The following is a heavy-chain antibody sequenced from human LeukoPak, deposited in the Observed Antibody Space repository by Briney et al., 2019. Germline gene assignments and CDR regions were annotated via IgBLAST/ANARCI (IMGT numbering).Heavy chain of an antibody. J-gene: IGHJ4*02. D-gene: IGHD3-10*01. CDR1: GGSFSGYY. V-gene: IGHV4-34*01. Sequence: PSETLSLTCAVYGGSFSGYYWSWIRQPPGKGREWIGEINHSGSTNYNPSLKSRVTISVDTSKNQFSLKLSSVTAADTAVYYCARGRGTLDYWGQGTLVTVSS. CDR2: INHSGST. CDR3: ARGRGTLDY.